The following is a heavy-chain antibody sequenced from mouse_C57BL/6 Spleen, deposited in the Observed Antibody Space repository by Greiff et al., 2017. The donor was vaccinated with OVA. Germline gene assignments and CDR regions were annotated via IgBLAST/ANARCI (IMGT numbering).Heavy chain of an antibody. Sequence: EVQLVESGGDLVKPGGSLKLSCAASGFTFSSYGMSWVRQTPDKRLEWVATISSGGSYTYYPDSVKGRFTISRDNAKNTLYLQMSSLKSEDTAMYYCAGVYGSSPYWYFDVWGTGTTVTVSS. CDR1: GFTFSSYG. D-gene: IGHD1-1*01. J-gene: IGHJ1*03. V-gene: IGHV5-6*01. CDR2: ISSGGSYT. CDR3: AGVYGSSPYWYFDV.